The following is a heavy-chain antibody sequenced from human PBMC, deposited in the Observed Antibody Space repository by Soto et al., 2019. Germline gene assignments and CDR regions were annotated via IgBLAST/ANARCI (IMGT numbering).Heavy chain of an antibody. D-gene: IGHD3-22*01. CDR2: ISYDGSNK. CDR1: GFTFSSYA. V-gene: IGHV3-30-3*01. Sequence: LRLSCAASGFTFSSYAMHWVRQAPGKGLEWVAVISYDGSNKYYADSVKGRFTISRDNSKNTLYLQMNSLRAEDTAVYYCARSYYYDSSGYSGIGYWGQGTLVTVSS. J-gene: IGHJ4*02. CDR3: ARSYYYDSSGYSGIGY.